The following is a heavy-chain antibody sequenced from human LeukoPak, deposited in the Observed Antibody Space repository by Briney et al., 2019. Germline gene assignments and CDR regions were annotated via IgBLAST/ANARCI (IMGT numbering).Heavy chain of an antibody. CDR1: GFTLSNAW. J-gene: IGHJ4*02. V-gene: IGHV3-15*01. D-gene: IGHD3-22*01. CDR3: TTGGYYDSSGYYVDY. CDR2: IKSKTDGGTT. Sequence: GGSLRLSCAASGFTLSNAWLSWVRQAPGKGLEWVGRIKSKTDGGTTDYAAPVKGRFTISIDDSKNTQYLQMNSLKTEDTAVYYCTTGGYYDSSGYYVDYWGQGTLVTVSS.